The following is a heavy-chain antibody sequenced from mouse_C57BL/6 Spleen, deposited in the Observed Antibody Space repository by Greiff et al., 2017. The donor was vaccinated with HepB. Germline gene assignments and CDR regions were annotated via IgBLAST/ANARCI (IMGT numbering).Heavy chain of an antibody. CDR3: ARRQLGGWCAY. V-gene: IGHV1-18*01. CDR1: GYTFTDYN. CDR2: INPNNGGT. J-gene: IGHJ3*01. Sequence: EVQLQQSGPELVKPGASVKIPCKASGYTFTDYNMDWVKQSHGKSLEWIGDINPNNGGTIYNQKFKGKATLTVDTSSSTAYMELRSLTSEDTAVYYCARRQLGGWCAYWGQGTLVTVSA. D-gene: IGHD3-2*01.